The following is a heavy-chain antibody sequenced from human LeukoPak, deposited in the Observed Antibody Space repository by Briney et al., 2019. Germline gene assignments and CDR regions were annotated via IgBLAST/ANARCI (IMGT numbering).Heavy chain of an antibody. CDR1: GGSISSSSYY. J-gene: IGHJ5*02. D-gene: IGHD2-2*01. Sequence: SETLSLTCTVSGGSISSSSYYWGWIRQPPGKGLEWIGSIYYSGSTYYNPSLKSRVTISVDTSKNQFSLKLSSVTAADTAVYYCARERNRYCTTTSCHTVNWFDPWGQGTLVIVSS. V-gene: IGHV4-39*07. CDR3: ARERNRYCTTTSCHTVNWFDP. CDR2: IYYSGST.